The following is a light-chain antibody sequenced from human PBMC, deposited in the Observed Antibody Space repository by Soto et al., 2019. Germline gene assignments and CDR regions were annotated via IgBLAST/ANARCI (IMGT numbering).Light chain of an antibody. CDR3: SSFRSSSTLYV. V-gene: IGLV2-14*01. Sequence: QSVLTQPASVSGSPGQSITISCTGTSSDGGGYNYVSWYQQHPGKAPKLMIYDVSNRPSGVSNRFSGSKSGNTASLTISGLQAEDEADYYCSSFRSSSTLYVFGTGTKVTVL. CDR2: DVS. J-gene: IGLJ1*01. CDR1: SSDGGGYNY.